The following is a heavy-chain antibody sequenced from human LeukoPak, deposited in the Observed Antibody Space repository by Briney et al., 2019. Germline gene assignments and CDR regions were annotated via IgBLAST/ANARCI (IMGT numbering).Heavy chain of an antibody. J-gene: IGHJ4*02. Sequence: GGSLRLSCAASGFTFSSYSMNWVRQAPGKGLEWVSSISSSSSYIYYADSVKGRFTISRDNAKNSLYLQMNSLRAEDTAVYYCAREGYDYVWGSYRYLLDYWGQGTLVTVSS. CDR3: AREGYDYVWGSYRYLLDY. D-gene: IGHD3-16*02. CDR2: ISSSSSYI. CDR1: GFTFSSYS. V-gene: IGHV3-21*01.